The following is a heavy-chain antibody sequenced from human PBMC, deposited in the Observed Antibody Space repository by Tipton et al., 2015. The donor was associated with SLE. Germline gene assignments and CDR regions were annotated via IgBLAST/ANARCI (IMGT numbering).Heavy chain of an antibody. CDR1: GGSISSYY. CDR3: TRAPTYRSGWFDY. D-gene: IGHD6-19*01. Sequence: TLSLTCAVSGGSISSYYWSWIRQPPGKGLEWIGCIYYSGSTTYNPSLKSRVTISVDTSKNQFSLKLSSVTAADTAVYYCTRAPTYRSGWFDYWGQGTLVTVSS. V-gene: IGHV4-59*01. J-gene: IGHJ4*02. CDR2: IYYSGST.